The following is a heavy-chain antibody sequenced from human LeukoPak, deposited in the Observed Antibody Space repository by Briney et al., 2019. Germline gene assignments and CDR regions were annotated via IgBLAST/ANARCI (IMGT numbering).Heavy chain of an antibody. CDR3: ARGRSVPRRTFDI. J-gene: IGHJ3*02. Sequence: SETLSLTCAVYGGSFSGYYWSWIRQPPGKGLEWIGEINHSGSTNCNPSLKSRVTISVDTSKNQFSLKLSSVTAADTAVYYCARGRSVPRRTFDIWGQGTMVTVSS. D-gene: IGHD6-6*01. CDR1: GGSFSGYY. V-gene: IGHV4-34*01. CDR2: INHSGST.